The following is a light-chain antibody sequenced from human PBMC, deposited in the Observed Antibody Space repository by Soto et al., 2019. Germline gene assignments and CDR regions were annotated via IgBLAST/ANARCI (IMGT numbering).Light chain of an antibody. J-gene: IGKJ1*01. CDR2: DIA. Sequence: DIQMTQSPSSLSASFGDRFTITCLASKSVFSYLHWYQQKPVRSPNLLIYDIATFKIFVPSRFSGSGSGTDFPLTISSLQHEDFATYYCQQSYYNPTFGQGTKVAIK. CDR3: QQSYYNPT. CDR1: KSVFSY. V-gene: IGKV1-39*01.